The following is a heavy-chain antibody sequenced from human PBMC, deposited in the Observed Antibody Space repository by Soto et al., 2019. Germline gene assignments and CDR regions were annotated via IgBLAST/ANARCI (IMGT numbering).Heavy chain of an antibody. V-gene: IGHV1-69*13. J-gene: IGHJ4*02. Sequence: ASVKVSCKASGGTFSSYAISWVRQAPGQGLEWMGGIIPIFGTANYAQKFQGRVTITADESTSTAYMELSSLRSEDTAVYYCARFKKVGATFFDYWGQGTLVTVSS. D-gene: IGHD1-26*01. CDR2: IIPIFGTA. CDR1: GGTFSSYA. CDR3: ARFKKVGATFFDY.